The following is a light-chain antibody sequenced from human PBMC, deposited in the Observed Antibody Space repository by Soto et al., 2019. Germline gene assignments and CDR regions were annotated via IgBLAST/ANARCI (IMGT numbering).Light chain of an antibody. CDR2: KAS. J-gene: IGKJ1*01. CDR3: QQYNSYLWT. Sequence: DIQMTQSPSTLSASVGDRVTITCRASQSISSGLAWYQQKPGKAPKLLIYKASSFESGVPSRFSGSGSGTEFTLTISSLQPDDFATYYCQQYNSYLWTFGQGTKVEIK. V-gene: IGKV1-5*03. CDR1: QSISSG.